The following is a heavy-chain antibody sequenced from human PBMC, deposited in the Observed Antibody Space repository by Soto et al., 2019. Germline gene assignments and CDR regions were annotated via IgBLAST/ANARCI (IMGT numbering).Heavy chain of an antibody. D-gene: IGHD5-12*01. CDR3: ARVDIVTTNWFDP. CDR1: GGSFSGYY. CDR2: INHRGYT. V-gene: IGHV4-34*01. J-gene: IGHJ5*02. Sequence: SETLSLTCAVYGGSFSGYYWSWIRQPPGKGLEWVGEINHRGYTTYNPSLKSRVTISVDTSKNQFSLKLSSVTAADTAVYYCARVDIVTTNWFDPWGQGTPVTVPS.